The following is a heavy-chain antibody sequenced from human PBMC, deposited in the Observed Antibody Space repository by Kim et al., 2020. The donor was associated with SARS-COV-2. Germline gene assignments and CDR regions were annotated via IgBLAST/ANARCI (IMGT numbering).Heavy chain of an antibody. V-gene: IGHV1-46*01. CDR1: GYTFTSYY. Sequence: ASVKVSCKASGYTFTSYYMHWVRQAPGQGLEWMGIINPSGGSTSYAQKFQGRVTMTRDTSTSTVYMELSSLRSEDTAVYYCARDAGDSYEFDKAGGWFDPWGQGTLVTVSS. CDR2: INPSGGST. D-gene: IGHD5-18*01. CDR3: ARDAGDSYEFDKAGGWFDP. J-gene: IGHJ5*02.